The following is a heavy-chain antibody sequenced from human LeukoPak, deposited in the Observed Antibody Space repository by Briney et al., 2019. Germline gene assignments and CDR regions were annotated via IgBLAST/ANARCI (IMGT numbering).Heavy chain of an antibody. CDR1: GFTFSTYA. CDR3: AKDLLFPTFGSDS. CDR2: ISAAGGSA. Sequence: GGSLSLSCAASGFTFSTYAMSWVRQAPGKGLEWVSAISAAGGSAYYADSVKGRFTVSRDNSKNTLYLQMNSLRDEDTALYYCAKDLLFPTFGSDSWGQGTLSPSPQ. V-gene: IGHV3-23*01. J-gene: IGHJ4*02. D-gene: IGHD2-21*02.